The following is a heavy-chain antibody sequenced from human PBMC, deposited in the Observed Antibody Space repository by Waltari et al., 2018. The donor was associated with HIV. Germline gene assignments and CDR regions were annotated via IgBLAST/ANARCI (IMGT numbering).Heavy chain of an antibody. D-gene: IGHD1-26*01. CDR1: GFSLSTSGMR. CDR3: ARLSGTYSQLYAFDI. V-gene: IGHV2-70*04. Sequence: QVTLKESGPALVKPTQTLTLTCTFSGFSLSTSGMRVTWIRQPPGKALEWLARIDWDDEKFYSPSLKTRLTISKDTSKNQVVLTLANMDPVDTATYYCARLSGTYSQLYAFDIWGQGTMVTVSS. J-gene: IGHJ3*02. CDR2: IDWDDEK.